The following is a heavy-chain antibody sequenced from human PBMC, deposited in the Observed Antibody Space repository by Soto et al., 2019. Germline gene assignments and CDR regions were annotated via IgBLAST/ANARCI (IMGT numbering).Heavy chain of an antibody. V-gene: IGHV1-69*12. CDR2: IIPIFGNT. D-gene: IGHD1-1*01. Sequence: QVQLVQSGVEVKKPGSSVKVSCKASGGTLNSYAIDWVRQAPGQGLEWMGGIIPIFGNTYYAQRLQGRVKLTADESTRTAYMELSTLTSEDTAVYYCARVTVNGSEYNFYYYGMDVWGQGTTVIVSS. CDR1: GGTLNSYA. J-gene: IGHJ6*02. CDR3: ARVTVNGSEYNFYYYGMDV.